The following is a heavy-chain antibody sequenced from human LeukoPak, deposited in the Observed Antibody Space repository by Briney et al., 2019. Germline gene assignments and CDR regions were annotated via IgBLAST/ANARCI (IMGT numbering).Heavy chain of an antibody. CDR1: GFTINKYV. CDR3: ARGGGLDV. V-gene: IGHV3-7*03. D-gene: IGHD3-16*01. Sequence: PGGSLRLSCAASGFTINKYVMSWVRQAPGKGLEWVASINHNGNVNYYVDSVKGRFTISRDNAKNSLYLQMSNLRAEDTAVYFCARGGGLDVWGQGATVTVSS. J-gene: IGHJ6*02. CDR2: INHNGNVN.